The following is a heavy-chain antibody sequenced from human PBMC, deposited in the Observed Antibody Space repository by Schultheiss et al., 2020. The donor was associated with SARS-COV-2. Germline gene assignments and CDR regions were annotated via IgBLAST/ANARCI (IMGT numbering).Heavy chain of an antibody. CDR3: ARGHDPVTYPYYFDY. Sequence: GGSLKLSCAASGFTFSSYSMNWVRQAPGKGLEWVSSISSSSSYIYYADSVKGRFTISRDNSKNTLFLQMNSLRGEDTAVYYCARGHDPVTYPYYFDYWGQGILVTVSS. V-gene: IGHV3-21*04. J-gene: IGHJ4*02. CDR2: ISSSSSYI. D-gene: IGHD1-1*01. CDR1: GFTFSSYS.